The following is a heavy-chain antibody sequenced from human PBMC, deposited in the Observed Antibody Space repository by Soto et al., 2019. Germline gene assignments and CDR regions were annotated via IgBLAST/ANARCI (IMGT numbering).Heavy chain of an antibody. J-gene: IGHJ4*02. D-gene: IGHD3-22*01. CDR2: ISGSGGST. Sequence: GSLRLSCAASGFTFSSYAMSWVRQAPGKGLEWVSAISGSGGSTYYADSVKGRFTISRDNSKNTLYLQMNSLRAEDTAVYYCAKVSASRYYDSSGYPPDYWGQGTLVTVSS. V-gene: IGHV3-23*01. CDR1: GFTFSSYA. CDR3: AKVSASRYYDSSGYPPDY.